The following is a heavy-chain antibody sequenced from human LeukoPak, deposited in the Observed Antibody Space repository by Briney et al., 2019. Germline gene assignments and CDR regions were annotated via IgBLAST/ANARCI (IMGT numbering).Heavy chain of an antibody. CDR1: GGSISSSSYY. Sequence: SETLSPTCTVSGGSISSSSYYWGWIRQPPGKRLEWIGSIYYSGSTYYNPSLTSRVTISTDTSTNQSSMKLSSVTAADTAVYYCARHSEKVGATVYWGQGTLVTVSS. V-gene: IGHV4-39*01. CDR3: ARHSEKVGATVY. D-gene: IGHD1-26*01. J-gene: IGHJ4*02. CDR2: IYYSGST.